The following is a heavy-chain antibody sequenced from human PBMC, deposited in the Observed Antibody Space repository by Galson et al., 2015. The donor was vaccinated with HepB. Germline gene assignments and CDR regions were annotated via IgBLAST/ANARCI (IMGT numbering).Heavy chain of an antibody. CDR2: FDPEDGET. V-gene: IGHV1-24*01. Sequence: QSGAEVKKPGESLKISCKVSGYTLTELSMHWVRQAPGKGLEWMGGFDPEDGETIYAQKFQGRVTMTEDTSTDTAYMELSSLRSEDTAVYYCATDSGLLYSSSSGDAFDIWGQGTMVTVSS. CDR3: ATDSGLLYSSSSGDAFDI. J-gene: IGHJ3*02. D-gene: IGHD6-6*01. CDR1: GYTLTELS.